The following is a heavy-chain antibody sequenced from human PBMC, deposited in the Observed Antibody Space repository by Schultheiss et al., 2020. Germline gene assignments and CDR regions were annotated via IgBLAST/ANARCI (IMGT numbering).Heavy chain of an antibody. CDR1: GGSISSYY. CDR2: IYYTGST. J-gene: IGHJ4*02. D-gene: IGHD1-14*01. CDR3: ARDRNYYFDY. V-gene: IGHV4-59*01. Sequence: SETLALTCTVSGGSISSYYWSWIRQPPGKGLEWIGYIYYTGSTNYNPSLKSRVTISVDTSKNQFSLKLSSVTAADTAVYYCARDRNYYFDYWGQGTLVTFSS.